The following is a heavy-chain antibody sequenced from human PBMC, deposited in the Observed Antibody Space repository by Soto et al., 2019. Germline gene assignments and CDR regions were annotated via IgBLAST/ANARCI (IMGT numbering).Heavy chain of an antibody. Sequence: GGSLRLSCAASGFTFSDYYMSWIRQAPGKGLEWLSYISSSATYAIYADSVKGRFTLSRDNAKNSLYLQMNSLRAEDTAVYYCARTASSGYLDSWGQGTLVTVSS. CDR3: ARTASSGYLDS. D-gene: IGHD3-22*01. CDR1: GFTFSDYY. J-gene: IGHJ4*02. V-gene: IGHV3-11*06. CDR2: ISSSATYA.